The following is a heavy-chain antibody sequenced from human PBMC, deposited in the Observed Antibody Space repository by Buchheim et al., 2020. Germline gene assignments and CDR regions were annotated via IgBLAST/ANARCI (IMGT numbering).Heavy chain of an antibody. J-gene: IGHJ4*02. CDR1: GFIFSSYC. CDR2: IKGDESET. CDR3: ARVDDEGYFDY. Sequence: EVQLVESGGGLVQPGESVRLSCAVSGFIFSSYCMAWVRQAPGKGPEWVANIKGDESETSYADSVKGRFTIFRDNAKNSLHLQMNFLRAEDTAVYKCARVDDEGYFDYWGQGTL. D-gene: IGHD3-16*01. V-gene: IGHV3-7*01.